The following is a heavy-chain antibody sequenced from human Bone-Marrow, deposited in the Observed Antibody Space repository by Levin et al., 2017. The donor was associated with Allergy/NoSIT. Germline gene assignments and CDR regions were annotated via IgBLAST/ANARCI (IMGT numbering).Heavy chain of an antibody. J-gene: IGHJ4*02. CDR1: GFIFSTSG. CDR2: ISFDGVNT. V-gene: IGHV3-30*03. D-gene: IGHD2-21*01. CDR3: AIERFLVDC. Sequence: SGGSLRLSCAASGFIFSTSGMHWVRQAPGKGLEWVALISFDGVNTYYADSVKGRFTISRDNSKNTLFLQMNSLTAEDTALYYCAIERFLVDCWGQGTLVTVSS.